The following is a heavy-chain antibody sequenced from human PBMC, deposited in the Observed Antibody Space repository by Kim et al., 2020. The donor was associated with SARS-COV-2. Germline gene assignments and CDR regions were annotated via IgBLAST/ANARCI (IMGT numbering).Heavy chain of an antibody. CDR2: MNPNSGNT. V-gene: IGHV1-8*01. J-gene: IGHJ5*02. D-gene: IGHD6-13*01. CDR1: GYTFTSYD. CDR3: ARGSYSSSWPNWFDP. Sequence: ASVKVSCKASGYTFTSYDINWVRQATGQGLEWMGWMNPNSGNTGYAQKFQGRVTMTRNTSISTAYMELSSLRSEDTAVYYCARGSYSSSWPNWFDPWGQGTLVTVSS.